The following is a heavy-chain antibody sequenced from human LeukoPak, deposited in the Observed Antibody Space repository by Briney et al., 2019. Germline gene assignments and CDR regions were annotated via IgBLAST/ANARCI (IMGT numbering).Heavy chain of an antibody. D-gene: IGHD4-11*01. Sequence: GASVKVSCKASGYTFTGYYMHWVRQAPGQGLEWMGWINPNSGGTNYAQKFQGRVTMTRDTSISTAYMELSRLRSDDTAVYYCAREAGGYGNYVVAFDIWGQGTMVTVSS. V-gene: IGHV1-2*02. J-gene: IGHJ3*02. CDR1: GYTFTGYY. CDR3: AREAGGYGNYVVAFDI. CDR2: INPNSGGT.